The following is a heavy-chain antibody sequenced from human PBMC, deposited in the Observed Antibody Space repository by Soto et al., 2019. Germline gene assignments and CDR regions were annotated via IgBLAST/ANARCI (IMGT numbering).Heavy chain of an antibody. CDR1: GGSISSYY. CDR3: AREDYYDSSD. V-gene: IGHV4-59*08. CDR2: VYYRGST. D-gene: IGHD3-22*01. J-gene: IGHJ1*01. Sequence: SETLSLTCTVSGGSISSYYWSWIRQPPGKRLEWIGYVYYRGSTSYNPSLESRVTISVGTSKNQFSLKLSSVTAADTAVYYCAREDYYDSSDWGQGTLVTVSS.